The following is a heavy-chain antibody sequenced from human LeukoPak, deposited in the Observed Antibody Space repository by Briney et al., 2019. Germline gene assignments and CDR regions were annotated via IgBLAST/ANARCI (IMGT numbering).Heavy chain of an antibody. CDR1: GGSISSSSYY. CDR2: IYYSGST. CDR3: ARPYSSSWYGWGYFDY. V-gene: IGHV4-39*01. J-gene: IGHJ4*02. D-gene: IGHD6-13*01. Sequence: SETLSLTCTVSGGSISSSSYYWGWIRQPPGKGLEWIGSIYYSGSTYYNPSLKSRVTISVDTSKNQFSLKLSSVTAADTAVYYCARPYSSSWYGWGYFDYWGQGTLVTVSS.